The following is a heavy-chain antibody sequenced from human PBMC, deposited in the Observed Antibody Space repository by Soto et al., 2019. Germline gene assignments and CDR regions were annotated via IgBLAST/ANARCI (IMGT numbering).Heavy chain of an antibody. Sequence: PGGSLRLSCAASGFTFSSYAMSWVRQAPGKGLEWVSAISGSGGSTYYADSVKGRFTISRDNSKNTLYLQMNSLRAEDTAVYYCAKDLKYLSGAAAELSPSAEYFQHWGQGTLVTVS. CDR2: ISGSGGST. J-gene: IGHJ1*01. V-gene: IGHV3-23*01. CDR3: AKDLKYLSGAAAELSPSAEYFQH. D-gene: IGHD6-13*01. CDR1: GFTFSSYA.